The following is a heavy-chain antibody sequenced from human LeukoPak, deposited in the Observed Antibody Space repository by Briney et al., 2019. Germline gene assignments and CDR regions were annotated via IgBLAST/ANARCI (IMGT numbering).Heavy chain of an antibody. Sequence: SQTRSLTCAVDGGSFSGYYWSWISQPPGKGLEWDGEINHGGSTNYNPSLKSRVTISVDMSKNQFSLSLRSVTAADTAVYYCARGALLWFGAKMEYYFDYWGQGTPLTVSS. CDR1: GGSFSGYY. D-gene: IGHD3-10*01. V-gene: IGHV4-34*01. CDR2: INHGGST. CDR3: ARGALLWFGAKMEYYFDY. J-gene: IGHJ4*02.